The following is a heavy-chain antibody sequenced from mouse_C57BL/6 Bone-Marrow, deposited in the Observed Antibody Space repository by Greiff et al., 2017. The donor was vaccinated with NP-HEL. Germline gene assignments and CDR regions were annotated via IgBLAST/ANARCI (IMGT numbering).Heavy chain of an antibody. CDR1: GFTFSDYG. D-gene: IGHD1-1*01. V-gene: IGHV5-17*01. Sequence: EVKLVESGGGLVKPGGSLKLSCAASGFTFSDYGMHWVRQAPEKGLEWVAYSSSGRSTIYYADTVKGRFTISRDNAKNTLFLQMTSLRSEDTAMYYCARPGRYLGYFDVWGTGTTVTVSS. CDR2: SSSGRSTI. J-gene: IGHJ1*03. CDR3: ARPGRYLGYFDV.